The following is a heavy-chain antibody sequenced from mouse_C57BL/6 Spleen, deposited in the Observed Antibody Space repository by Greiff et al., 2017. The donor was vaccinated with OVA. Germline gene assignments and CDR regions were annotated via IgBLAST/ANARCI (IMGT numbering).Heavy chain of an antibody. D-gene: IGHD1-1*01. Sequence: QVQLQHPGAELVRPGTSVKLSCKASGYTFTSYWMHWVKQRPGQGLEWIGVIDPSDSYTNYNQKFKGKATLTVDTSSSTAYMQLSSLTSEDSAVYYCARRRYYGSRGGAPDYWGQGTTLTVSS. CDR1: GYTFTSYW. V-gene: IGHV1-59*01. CDR2: IDPSDSYT. CDR3: ARRRYYGSRGGAPDY. J-gene: IGHJ2*01.